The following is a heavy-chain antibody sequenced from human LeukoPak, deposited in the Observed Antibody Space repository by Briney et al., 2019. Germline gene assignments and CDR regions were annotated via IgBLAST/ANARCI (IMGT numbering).Heavy chain of an antibody. D-gene: IGHD3-3*01. J-gene: IGHJ4*02. V-gene: IGHV3-30*02. CDR3: AKGEKDFWSGYSIPDFDY. Sequence: GGSLRLSCAASGFTFSSYGMHWVRQAPGKGLELVAFIRYDGSNKYYADSVKGRFTISRDNSKNTLYLQMNSLRAEDTAVYYCAKGEKDFWSGYSIPDFDYWGQGTLVTVSS. CDR2: IRYDGSNK. CDR1: GFTFSSYG.